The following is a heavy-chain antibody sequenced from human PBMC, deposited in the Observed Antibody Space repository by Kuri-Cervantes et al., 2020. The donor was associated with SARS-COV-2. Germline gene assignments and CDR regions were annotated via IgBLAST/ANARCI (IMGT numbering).Heavy chain of an antibody. D-gene: IGHD2-2*01. CDR1: GFTVSSNY. J-gene: IGHJ4*02. V-gene: IGHV3-21*01. CDR2: ISSSSSYI. Sequence: GESLKISCAASGFTVSSNYMSWVRQAPGKGLEWVSSISSSSSYIYYADSVKGRFTISRDNAKNSLYLQMNSLRAEDTAVYYCARDPGYCSSPSCYVAYFAYWGQGTLVTVSS. CDR3: ARDPGYCSSPSCYVAYFAY.